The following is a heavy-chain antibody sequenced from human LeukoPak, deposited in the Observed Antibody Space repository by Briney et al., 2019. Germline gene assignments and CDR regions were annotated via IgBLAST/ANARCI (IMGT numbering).Heavy chain of an antibody. CDR2: IYTSGST. CDR1: GGSISSGSYY. D-gene: IGHD6-13*01. Sequence: SQTLSLTCTVSGGSISSGSYYWSWIRQPAGKGLEWIGRIYTSGSTNYNPSLKSRVTISVDTSKNQFSLKLSSVTAADTAVYYCARDGIAAAGYNWFDPWGQGTLVTASS. J-gene: IGHJ5*02. CDR3: ARDGIAAAGYNWFDP. V-gene: IGHV4-61*02.